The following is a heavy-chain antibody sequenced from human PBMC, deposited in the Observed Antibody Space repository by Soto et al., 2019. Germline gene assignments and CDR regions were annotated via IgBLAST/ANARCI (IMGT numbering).Heavy chain of an antibody. Sequence: PGGSLRLSCAASGFTFSSYGMHWVRQAPGKGLEWVAVISYDGSNKYYADSVKGRFTISRDNSKNTLYLQMNSLRAEDTAVYYCAKAGSSGWYYTNWFDPWGQGTLVTVSS. CDR3: AKAGSSGWYYTNWFDP. CDR1: GFTFSSYG. V-gene: IGHV3-30*18. CDR2: ISYDGSNK. J-gene: IGHJ5*02. D-gene: IGHD6-19*01.